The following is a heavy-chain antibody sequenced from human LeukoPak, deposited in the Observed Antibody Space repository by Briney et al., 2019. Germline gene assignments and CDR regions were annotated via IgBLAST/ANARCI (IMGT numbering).Heavy chain of an antibody. V-gene: IGHV4-59*01. D-gene: IGHD3-10*01. CDR2: IYYSGST. J-gene: IGHJ6*02. CDR3: ASSRRSGAKYGMDV. CDR1: GGSISSYY. Sequence: PSETLSLTCTVSGGSISSYYWSRIRQPPGKGLEWIGYIYYSGSTNYNPSLKSRVTISVDTSKNQFSLKLSSVTAADTAVYYCASSRRSGAKYGMDVWGQGTTVTVSS.